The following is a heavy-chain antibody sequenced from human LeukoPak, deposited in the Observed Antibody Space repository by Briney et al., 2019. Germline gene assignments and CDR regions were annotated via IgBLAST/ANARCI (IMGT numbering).Heavy chain of an antibody. V-gene: IGHV3-23*01. CDR1: GFPFSAYA. CDR2: ISASGDTT. Sequence: GGSLRLSCAASGFPFSAYAMSWVRQAPGKGLEWVSAISASGDTTYYADSVRGRFTISRDNSKNTLYLQMNSLRAEDTAVYYCARGGFVTFDYWGQGTLVTVSS. J-gene: IGHJ4*02. D-gene: IGHD3-10*01. CDR3: ARGGFVTFDY.